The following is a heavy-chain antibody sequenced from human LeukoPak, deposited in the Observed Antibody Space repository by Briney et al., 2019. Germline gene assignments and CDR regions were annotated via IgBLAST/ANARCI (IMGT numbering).Heavy chain of an antibody. J-gene: IGHJ6*03. Sequence: SETLSLTCTVSGGSISSYYWGWIRQPPGKGLEWIGSIYYSGSTYYYPSLKSRVTISVDTSKNQFSLKLSSVTAADTAVYYCVRGDYYYYMDVWGEGTTVTISS. CDR3: VRGDYYYYMDV. CDR1: GGSISSYY. V-gene: IGHV4-39*01. CDR2: IYYSGST. D-gene: IGHD1-26*01.